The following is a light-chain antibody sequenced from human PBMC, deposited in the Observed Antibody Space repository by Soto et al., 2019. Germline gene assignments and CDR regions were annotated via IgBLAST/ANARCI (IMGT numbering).Light chain of an antibody. CDR2: TAS. V-gene: IGKV3-20*01. J-gene: IGKJ2*01. CDR3: QHYESSLPSYT. Sequence: EIVLTQSPGTLSLSPGERATLSCRASQSLASNYLAWYQQKPGQAPRLLIYTASTRATGIPDRFSGSGSGTDFTLTISRLEPEDFAVYYCQHYESSLPSYTFGQGIKLELK. CDR1: QSLASNY.